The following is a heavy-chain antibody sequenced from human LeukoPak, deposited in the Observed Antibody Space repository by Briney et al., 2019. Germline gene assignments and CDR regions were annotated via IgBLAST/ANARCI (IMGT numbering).Heavy chain of an antibody. CDR3: ARLRRNSDSGGYYYYYDY. CDR1: GFTFVSYS. V-gene: IGHV3-21*01. D-gene: IGHD3-22*01. CDR2: INTVGSYI. J-gene: IGHJ4*02. Sequence: GGSLRLSCAASGFTFVSYSFNWVRQAPGKGLEWVSSINTVGSYIYYADSVKGRFTISRDNAENSVYLQMNSLRVEDTAVYYCARLRRNSDSGGYYYYYDYRGQGTLVTVSS.